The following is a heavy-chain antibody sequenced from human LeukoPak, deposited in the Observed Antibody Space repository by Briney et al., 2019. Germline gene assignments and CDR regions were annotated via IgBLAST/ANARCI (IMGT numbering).Heavy chain of an antibody. V-gene: IGHV1-18*01. CDR3: ARCSDISCFNWFDP. J-gene: IGHJ5*02. D-gene: IGHD2-2*01. Sequence: GASVKVSCKASGYTFTSFGISWVRQAPGQGPEWMGWISAYNGNTNYAQRFQGRVTMTTDTSTSTAYMELRRLRSDDTAVYYCARCSDISCFNWFDPWGQGTLVTVSS. CDR1: GYTFTSFG. CDR2: ISAYNGNT.